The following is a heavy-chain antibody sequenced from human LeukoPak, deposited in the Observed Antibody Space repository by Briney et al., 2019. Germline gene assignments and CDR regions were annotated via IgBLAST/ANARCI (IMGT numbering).Heavy chain of an antibody. CDR1: GGSISSYY. J-gene: IGHJ5*02. D-gene: IGHD2-15*01. V-gene: IGHV4-59*06. CDR2: IYYSGST. Sequence: PSETLSLTCTVSGGSISSYYWSWIRQHPGKGLEWIGYIYYSGSTYYNPSLKSRVTISVDTSKNQFSLKLSSVTAADTAVYYCARGVYCSGGSCSKTNWFDPWGQGTLVTVSS. CDR3: ARGVYCSGGSCSKTNWFDP.